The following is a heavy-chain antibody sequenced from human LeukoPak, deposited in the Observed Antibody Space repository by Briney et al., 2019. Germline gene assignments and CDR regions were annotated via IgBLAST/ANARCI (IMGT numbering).Heavy chain of an antibody. V-gene: IGHV3-21*01. Sequence: KSGGSLRLSCAASGFTFSSYSMNWVRQAPGKGLEWVSSISSSSSYIYYADSVKGRFTISRDNAKNSLYLQMNSLRAEDTAVYYCARDPRPSIVVVPAASWYYYMDVWGKGTTVTVSS. CDR2: ISSSSSYI. CDR1: GFTFSSYS. D-gene: IGHD2-2*01. J-gene: IGHJ6*03. CDR3: ARDPRPSIVVVPAASWYYYMDV.